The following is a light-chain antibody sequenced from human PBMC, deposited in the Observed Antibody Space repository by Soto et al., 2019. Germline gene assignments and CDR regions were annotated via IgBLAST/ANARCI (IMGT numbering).Light chain of an antibody. V-gene: IGKV1-5*03. CDR1: QSTSSY. Sequence: DIQMTQSPSTLSASVGDRVTITCRASQSTSSYLAWYQQKPGKAPKLLIYQASSLENGVPSRVSGSGSGTEFSLTISSLQPDDFATYYCQQYSSHSTFGQGTKVDIK. CDR2: QAS. CDR3: QQYSSHST. J-gene: IGKJ1*01.